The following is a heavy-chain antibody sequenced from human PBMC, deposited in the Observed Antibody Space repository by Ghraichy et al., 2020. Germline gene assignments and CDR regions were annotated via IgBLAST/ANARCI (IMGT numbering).Heavy chain of an antibody. Sequence: SETLSLTCDVSGGSIYSNNWWSWVRQTPGKGLEWIGEIYHSGSTNFNPSLKSRVTIAIDMSKNQFSLNLRSVTAADTAVYYCAREPISTRVFDSWGQGALVTVSS. D-gene: IGHD1-1*01. CDR1: GGSIYSNNW. CDR2: IYHSGST. V-gene: IGHV4-4*02. J-gene: IGHJ4*02. CDR3: AREPISTRVFDS.